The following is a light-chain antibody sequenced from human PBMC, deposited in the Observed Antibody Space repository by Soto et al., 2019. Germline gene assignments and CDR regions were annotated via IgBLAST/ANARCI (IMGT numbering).Light chain of an antibody. CDR1: QSLVSGGGSTY. CDR3: MRATHWPYT. J-gene: IGKJ2*01. Sequence: DVGMTQSPISLPVTLGQPASISCRSSQSLVSGGGSTYLSWFQQTPGQSPRRLIYKVSDRDSGVSDRCSGSGSDTDFTLKISRVEAEDVGVYFCMRATHWPYTFGQGTKLEIE. CDR2: KVS. V-gene: IGKV2-30*01.